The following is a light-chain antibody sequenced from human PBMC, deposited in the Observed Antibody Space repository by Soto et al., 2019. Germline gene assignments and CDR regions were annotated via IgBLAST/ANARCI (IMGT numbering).Light chain of an antibody. CDR1: NSNIGAGYI. J-gene: IGLJ1*01. V-gene: IGLV1-40*01. Sequence: QTVLTPPPSLFGAPGYRVTIPCTGSNSNIGAGYIVHWYLNLPGTAPKLLVFTINNRHSGVPARFSGSKSGTSGSLAITGLQAEDEADYYCQSYDSRLSADVFGTGTKVPVL. CDR2: TIN. CDR3: QSYDSRLSADV.